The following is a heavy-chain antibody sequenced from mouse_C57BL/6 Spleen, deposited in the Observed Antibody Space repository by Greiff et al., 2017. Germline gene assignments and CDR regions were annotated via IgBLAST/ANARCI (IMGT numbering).Heavy chain of an antibody. D-gene: IGHD1-1*01. CDR3: ARRYYVSSLFDY. Sequence: EVQLQQSGPVLVKPGASVKMSCKASGYTFTDYYMNWVKQSHGKSLEWIGVISPCNGGTSYNQKFKGKATLTVDKSSSTAYMELNSLTSEYSAVYYCARRYYVSSLFDYWGQGTTLTVSS. CDR2: ISPCNGGT. CDR1: GYTFTDYY. J-gene: IGHJ2*01. V-gene: IGHV1-19*01.